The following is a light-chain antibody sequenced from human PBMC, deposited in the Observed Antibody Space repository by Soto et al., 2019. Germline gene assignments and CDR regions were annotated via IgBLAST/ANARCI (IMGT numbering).Light chain of an antibody. CDR1: SCNIGGNS. CDR3: GSWDSSLSAYV. V-gene: IGLV1-51*01. Sequence: QSVLTQPPSVSAAPGQKVTISCSGSSCNIGGNSVSWYQQLLGTAPKLLIYDDNKRPSGIPDRFSGSKSGTSATLGITGFQTGDEADYYCGSWDSSLSAYVFGTGTKVTVL. J-gene: IGLJ1*01. CDR2: DDN.